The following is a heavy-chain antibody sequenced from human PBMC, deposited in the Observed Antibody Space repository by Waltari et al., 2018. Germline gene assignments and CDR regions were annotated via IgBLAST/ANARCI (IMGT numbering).Heavy chain of an antibody. CDR2: FKSDGSST. V-gene: IGHV3-74*01. J-gene: IGHJ3*02. D-gene: IGHD2-2*01. CDR1: GSIFGDYW. CDR3: ARGGQVLNWPFDM. Sequence: EVQLVESGGGLVQPGGSLRLSCAASGSIFGDYWMPWVRQAPGKGLRWVSRFKSDGSSTAYADFVKGRFTVSRETARNTLYLQMNSLSAEDTAVYYCARGGQVLNWPFDMWGQGTVVTVSS.